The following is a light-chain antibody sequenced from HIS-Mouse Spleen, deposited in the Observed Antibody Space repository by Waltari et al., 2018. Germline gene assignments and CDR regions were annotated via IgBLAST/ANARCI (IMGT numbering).Light chain of an antibody. CDR2: DAS. J-gene: IGKJ4*01. Sequence: EIVLTQSPATLSLSPGERATLSCRARKSVSSYLAWYQQKPGQAPRLLIYDASNRATGIPARFSGSGSGTDFTLTISSLEPEDFAVYYCQQRSNWLTFGGGTKVEIK. V-gene: IGKV3-11*01. CDR1: KSVSSY. CDR3: QQRSNWLT.